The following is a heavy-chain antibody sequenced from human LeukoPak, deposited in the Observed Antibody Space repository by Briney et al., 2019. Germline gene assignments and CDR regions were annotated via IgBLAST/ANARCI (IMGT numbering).Heavy chain of an antibody. CDR3: ARGYSRAAFDI. J-gene: IGHJ3*02. Sequence: GGSLRLSCAASGFTFSSYSMNWVRQAPGKGLEWVSYISSSSTIYYADSVKGRFTVSRDNAKNSLLLQMNSLRAEDTALYYCARGYSRAAFDIWGQGTMVTVSS. V-gene: IGHV3-48*01. D-gene: IGHD2-15*01. CDR1: GFTFSSYS. CDR2: ISSSSTI.